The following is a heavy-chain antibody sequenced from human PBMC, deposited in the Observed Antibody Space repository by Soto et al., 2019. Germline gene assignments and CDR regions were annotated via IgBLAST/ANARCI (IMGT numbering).Heavy chain of an antibody. D-gene: IGHD3-16*01. CDR2: ISVSGDNI. Sequence: VGSLRLSGLASGFSFNSFNMNWICRAPGRGLEWVASISVSGDNIYYGDSVQGRFTIPRDNSRRSVFLDLSSLRVEDTAVYYCARDLGLLKSLFDYWGQGTLVTVSS. J-gene: IGHJ4*02. V-gene: IGHV3-21*01. CDR3: ARDLGLLKSLFDY. CDR1: GFSFNSFN.